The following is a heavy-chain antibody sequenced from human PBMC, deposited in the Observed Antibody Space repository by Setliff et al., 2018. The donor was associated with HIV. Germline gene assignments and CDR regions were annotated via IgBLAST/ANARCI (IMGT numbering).Heavy chain of an antibody. V-gene: IGHV4-4*08. J-gene: IGHJ4*02. CDR1: GGSIDSYF. Sequence: ASETLSLTCSISGGSIDSYFWSWIRQSPGKGLEWIGYVYTRGSTNYNPSLKSRVTISVDTSKNHSSLKLTSVTAADTAVYYCAGMKIAVAGTGFDNWGQGTLVTVSS. CDR3: AGMKIAVAGTGFDN. CDR2: VYTRGST. D-gene: IGHD6-19*01.